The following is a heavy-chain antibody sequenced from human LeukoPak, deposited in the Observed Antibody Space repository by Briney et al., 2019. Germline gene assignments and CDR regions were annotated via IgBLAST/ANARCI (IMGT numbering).Heavy chain of an antibody. V-gene: IGHV1-2*02. Sequence: ASVKVSCKASGYTFTGYYMHWVRQAPGQGLEWMGWINPNSGGTNYAQKFQGRATMTRDTSISTAYMELSRLRSDDTAVYYCARGYCSGGSCYPVDYWGQGTLVTVSS. J-gene: IGHJ4*02. D-gene: IGHD2-15*01. CDR3: ARGYCSGGSCYPVDY. CDR2: INPNSGGT. CDR1: GYTFTGYY.